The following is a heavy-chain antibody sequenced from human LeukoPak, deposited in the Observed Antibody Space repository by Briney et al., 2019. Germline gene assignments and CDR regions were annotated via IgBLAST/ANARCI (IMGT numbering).Heavy chain of an antibody. Sequence: PGGSLRLSCVASGFTFSTYGMSWVRQAPGKGLEWVSAITGSGGSTYYADSVKGRFTISRDNSKNTLYLQMNSLRAEDTAVYYCAKDPARWLPKPDYWGQGTLVTVSS. J-gene: IGHJ4*02. V-gene: IGHV3-23*01. CDR1: GFTFSTYG. CDR2: ITGSGGST. CDR3: AKDPARWLPKPDY. D-gene: IGHD5-24*01.